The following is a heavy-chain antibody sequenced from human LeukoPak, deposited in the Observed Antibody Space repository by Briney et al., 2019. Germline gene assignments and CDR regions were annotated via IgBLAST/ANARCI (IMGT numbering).Heavy chain of an antibody. V-gene: IGHV3-74*01. D-gene: IGHD2-15*01. J-gene: IGHJ4*02. CDR1: GFTFSKYW. Sequence: GGSLGLFCAASGFTFSKYWMQLVRQAPGKGAVWVSRINTDGKIRIYADSVKGRFSISRANAKTAWYLQMNSLRAEDTAVFSCARELSGSISRHFDYWGQETLVTVSS. CDR3: ARELSGSISRHFDY. CDR2: INTDGKIR.